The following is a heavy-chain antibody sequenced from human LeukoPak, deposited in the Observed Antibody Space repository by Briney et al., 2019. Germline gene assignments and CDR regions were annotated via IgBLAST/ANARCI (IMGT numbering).Heavy chain of an antibody. Sequence: GRSLRLSCAASGFTFSSYGMNWVRQAPGKGLEWVSSISSSSSYIYYADSVKGRFTISRDNVKNSLHLQMNSLRAEDTPVYYCAREFFYFDDSNFPHAFDIWGQGTMVTVSS. CDR3: AREFFYFDDSNFPHAFDI. CDR2: ISSSSSYI. D-gene: IGHD3-22*01. J-gene: IGHJ3*02. CDR1: GFTFSSYG. V-gene: IGHV3-21*01.